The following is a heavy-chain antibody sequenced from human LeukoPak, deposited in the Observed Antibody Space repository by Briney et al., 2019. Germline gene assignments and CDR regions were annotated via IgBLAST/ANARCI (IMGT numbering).Heavy chain of an antibody. V-gene: IGHV4-30-2*01. Sequence: PSETLSLTCTVSGGSSRSGGYYWSWIRQPPGKGLEWIGYIYHSGSTYYNPSLKSRVTISVDTSKNQFSLKLSSVTAADTAVYYCARHLYYDFWSGYLGWFDPWGQGTLVTVSS. D-gene: IGHD3-3*01. CDR2: IYHSGST. CDR1: GGSSRSGGYY. J-gene: IGHJ5*02. CDR3: ARHLYYDFWSGYLGWFDP.